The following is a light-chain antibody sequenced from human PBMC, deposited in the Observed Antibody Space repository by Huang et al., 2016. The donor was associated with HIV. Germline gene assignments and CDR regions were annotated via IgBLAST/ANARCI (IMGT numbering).Light chain of an antibody. V-gene: IGKV1-5*03. Sequence: DIQMTQSPSTLSASVGDRVTIPCRASQSISDWLAWYQQKPGKAPKLLIYKASSLERGVPSRFSGSGSGTEFTLTISSLQPDYFATYHCQQYNSYSTFGQGTKVEIK. CDR2: KAS. CDR3: QQYNSYST. CDR1: QSISDW. J-gene: IGKJ2*01.